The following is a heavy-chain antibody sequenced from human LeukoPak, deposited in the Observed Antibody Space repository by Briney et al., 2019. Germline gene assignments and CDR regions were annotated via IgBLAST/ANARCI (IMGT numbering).Heavy chain of an antibody. D-gene: IGHD2-2*01. CDR3: ARRLGYCSSTSCYYPFDP. Sequence: SETLSLTCTVSGASISSSSYYWGWIRQPPGKGLEWIGSIYYSGSTYYNPSLKSRVTISVDTSKNQFSLKLSSVTAADTAVYYCARRLGYCSSTSCYYPFDPWGQGTLVTVSS. V-gene: IGHV4-39*01. CDR2: IYYSGST. J-gene: IGHJ5*02. CDR1: GASISSSSYY.